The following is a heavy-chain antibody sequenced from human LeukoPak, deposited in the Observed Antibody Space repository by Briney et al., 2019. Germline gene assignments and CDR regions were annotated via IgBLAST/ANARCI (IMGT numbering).Heavy chain of an antibody. V-gene: IGHV4-34*01. CDR1: GGSFSGYY. J-gene: IGHJ4*02. Sequence: SETLSLTCAVYGGSFSGYYWSWIRQPPGKGLEWIGEINHSGSTNYNPSLKSRVTISVDTSKNQFSLKLSSVTAADTAVYYCARGDSSGSACYFDCWGQGTLVTVSS. D-gene: IGHD3-22*01. CDR3: ARGDSSGSACYFDC. CDR2: INHSGST.